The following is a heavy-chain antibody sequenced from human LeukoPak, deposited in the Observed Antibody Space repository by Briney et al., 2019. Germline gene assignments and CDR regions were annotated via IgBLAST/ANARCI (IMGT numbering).Heavy chain of an antibody. CDR3: AGDGSRSNYGWFDP. Sequence: GGSLRLSCAASGFTVSSNYMNWVRQAPGKGLEWVSVIYSGGTTYYADSVKGRFTIFRDISKNTLYIQMNSLRAEDTAVYYCAGDGSRSNYGWFDPWGQGTLVTVSS. V-gene: IGHV3-53*01. CDR1: GFTVSSNY. CDR2: IYSGGTT. J-gene: IGHJ5*02. D-gene: IGHD3-10*01.